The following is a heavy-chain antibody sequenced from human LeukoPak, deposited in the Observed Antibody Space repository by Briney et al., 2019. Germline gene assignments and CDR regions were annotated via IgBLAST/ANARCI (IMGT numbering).Heavy chain of an antibody. V-gene: IGHV4-4*08. CDR1: GVSISGFY. CDR2: SHTGGSI. CDR3: ARRGGGFGEGEFDY. D-gene: IGHD3-16*01. J-gene: IGHJ4*02. Sequence: SETLSLTCTISGVSISGFYWNWIRQPPRKGLEWVGYSHTGGSISSNPSLNSRVAFSMDTSKNQVSLSLNSVTATDTAVYYCARRGGGFGEGEFDYWGQGIPVTVST.